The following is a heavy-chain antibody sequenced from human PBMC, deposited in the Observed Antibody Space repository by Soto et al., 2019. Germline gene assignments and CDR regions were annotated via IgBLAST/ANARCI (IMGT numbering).Heavy chain of an antibody. J-gene: IGHJ4*02. CDR1: GFTFSSYA. Sequence: GGSLRLSCAASGFTFSSYAMSWVRQAPGKGLEWVSAISGSGGRTYYADSVKGQITSSRDNSKKTLYLQMNRLRAEDMAVYYCTRGLLTDCFDYWGQGALVTVSS. CDR3: TRGLLTDCFDY. CDR2: ISGSGGRT. V-gene: IGHV3-23*01.